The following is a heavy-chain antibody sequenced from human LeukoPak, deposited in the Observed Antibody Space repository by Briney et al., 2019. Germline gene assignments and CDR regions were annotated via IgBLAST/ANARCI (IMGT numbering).Heavy chain of an antibody. CDR2: ITSSSSYI. V-gene: IGHV3-21*01. CDR3: AKGRNYYYMDV. CDR1: GFTFSSYN. Sequence: GGSLRLSCAASGFTFSSYNMNWVRQAPGKGLEWVSSITSSSSYIYYADSVKGRFTISRDNAKNSLYLQMNSLRAEDTAVYYCAKGRNYYYMDVWGKGTTVTISS. J-gene: IGHJ6*03.